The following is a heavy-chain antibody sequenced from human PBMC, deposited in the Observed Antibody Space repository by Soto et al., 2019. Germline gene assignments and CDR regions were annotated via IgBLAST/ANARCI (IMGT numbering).Heavy chain of an antibody. Sequence: SETLSLTCTVSGGSISSSSYYWGWIRQPPGKGLEWIGSIYYSGSTYYNPSLKSRVTISVDTSKNQFSLKLSSVTAADTAVYYCASSYSSSWYSHYYYGMDVWGQGTTVT. V-gene: IGHV4-39*01. D-gene: IGHD6-13*01. CDR3: ASSYSSSWYSHYYYGMDV. CDR2: IYYSGST. J-gene: IGHJ6*02. CDR1: GGSISSSSYY.